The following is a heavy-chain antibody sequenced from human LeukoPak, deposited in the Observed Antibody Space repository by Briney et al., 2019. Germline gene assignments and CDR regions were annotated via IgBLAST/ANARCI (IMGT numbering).Heavy chain of an antibody. J-gene: IGHJ4*02. Sequence: SETLSLTCTVYGGSISSYSWSWIRQPPGKGLEWIGYIYYSGSTNYNPSLKSRVTISVDTSKNQFSLKLSSVTAADTAVYYCARGAFYGDYDYWGQGTLVTVSS. D-gene: IGHD4-17*01. CDR2: IYYSGST. V-gene: IGHV4-59*01. CDR1: GGSISSYS. CDR3: ARGAFYGDYDY.